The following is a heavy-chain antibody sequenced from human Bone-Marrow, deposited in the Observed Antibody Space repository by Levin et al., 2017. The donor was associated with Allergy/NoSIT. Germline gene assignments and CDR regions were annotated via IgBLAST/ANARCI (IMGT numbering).Heavy chain of an antibody. D-gene: IGHD6-13*01. CDR2: ISAYNGNT. Sequence: ASVKVSCKASGYTFTSYGISWVRQAPGQGLEWMGWISAYNGNTNYAQKLQGRVTMTTDTSTSTAYMELRSLRSDDTAVYYCARVGWWYSKRPSCDYFDYWGQGTLVTVSS. CDR1: GYTFTSYG. J-gene: IGHJ4*02. V-gene: IGHV1-18*01. CDR3: ARVGWWYSKRPSCDYFDY.